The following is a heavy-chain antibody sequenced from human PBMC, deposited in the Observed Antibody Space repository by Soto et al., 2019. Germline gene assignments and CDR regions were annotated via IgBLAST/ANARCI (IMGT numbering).Heavy chain of an antibody. Sequence: PSETLSLTCTVSGGSISSSSYYWGWIRQPPGKGLEWIGSIYYTGSTYYNPSLKSRVTISIDTSKNQFSLMLYSVTAADTAVYYCARRSIAGLPAAPFGYWGQGTLVTVSS. J-gene: IGHJ4*02. CDR3: ARRSIAGLPAAPFGY. V-gene: IGHV4-39*01. CDR2: IYYTGST. D-gene: IGHD2-2*01. CDR1: GGSISSSSYY.